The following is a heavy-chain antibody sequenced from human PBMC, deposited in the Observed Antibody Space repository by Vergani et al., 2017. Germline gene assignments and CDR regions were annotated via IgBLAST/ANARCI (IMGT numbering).Heavy chain of an antibody. CDR1: GFTFSGSA. Sequence: EVQLVESGGGLVQPGGSLKLSCAASGFTFSGSAMHWVRQASGKVLEWVGRIRSKANSYATAYAASVKGRFTISRDDSKNTTYLQMNSLKTEDTAVYYCTSGPPTDWGQGTLVTVSS. CDR2: IRSKANSYAT. CDR3: TSGPPTD. V-gene: IGHV3-73*02. J-gene: IGHJ4*02.